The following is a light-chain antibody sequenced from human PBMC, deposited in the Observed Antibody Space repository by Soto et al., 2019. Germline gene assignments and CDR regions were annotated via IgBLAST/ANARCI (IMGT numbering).Light chain of an antibody. V-gene: IGKV1-12*01. CDR2: AAS. Sequence: DLPMTQSPSSVSASVGDRVTITCRASQAISSWLAWYQEKPGKAPKLVIYAASNLQSGVPSRFSGSGSGTDFTLTISSLQPEDFATYYCQQANSFPYTFGQGTKLEIK. CDR3: QQANSFPYT. CDR1: QAISSW. J-gene: IGKJ2*01.